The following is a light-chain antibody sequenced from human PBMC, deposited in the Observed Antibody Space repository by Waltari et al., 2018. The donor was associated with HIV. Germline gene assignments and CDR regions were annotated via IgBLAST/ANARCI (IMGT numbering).Light chain of an antibody. Sequence: QSALTQPPSASGSPGQSVTISCTGTSSDIGAYNYVSWFQQHPGKAPKLMIYDVTKRPPGVPDRSSGSKSGNTASLTVSGLQAEDEADYYCASHAGSKDVFGGGTRLTVL. V-gene: IGLV2-8*01. CDR2: DVT. J-gene: IGLJ2*01. CDR3: ASHAGSKDV. CDR1: SSDIGAYNY.